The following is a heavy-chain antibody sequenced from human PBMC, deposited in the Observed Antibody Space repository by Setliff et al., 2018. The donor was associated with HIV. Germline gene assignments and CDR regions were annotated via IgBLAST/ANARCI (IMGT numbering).Heavy chain of an antibody. CDR3: ARQVPAAIGAFDI. CDR1: GYSFTSHW. Sequence: TGESLKISCRASGYSFTSHWIAWVRQMPGRGLAWMGIIYPSDSDTRYSPSFQGRVTISADKSISTAYLQWSSLKASDTAMYYCARQVPAAIGAFDIWGQGTMVTVSS. V-gene: IGHV5-51*01. J-gene: IGHJ3*02. D-gene: IGHD2-2*02. CDR2: IYPSDSDT.